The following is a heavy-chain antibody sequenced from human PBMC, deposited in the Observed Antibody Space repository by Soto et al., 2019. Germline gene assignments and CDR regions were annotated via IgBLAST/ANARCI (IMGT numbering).Heavy chain of an antibody. V-gene: IGHV3-30-3*01. CDR2: ISYDGSNK. CDR3: AREGVVVITLDY. CDR1: GFTFSSYA. Sequence: QVQLVESGGGVVQPGRSLRLSCAASGFTFSSYAMHWVRQAPGKGLEWVAVISYDGSNKYYADSVKGRFTISRDNSKNTLYLQMNILRAEDTAGYYCAREGVVVITLDYWGQGTLVTVSS. J-gene: IGHJ4*02. D-gene: IGHD3-22*01.